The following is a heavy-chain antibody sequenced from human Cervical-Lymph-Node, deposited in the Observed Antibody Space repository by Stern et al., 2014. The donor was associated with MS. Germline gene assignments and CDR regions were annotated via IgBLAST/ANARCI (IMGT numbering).Heavy chain of an antibody. CDR2: IIPIIGTA. V-gene: IGHV1-69*01. Sequence: VQLVESGAEVKKPGSSVKVSCKASGGTFSSYAISWVRQAPGQGLEWMGGIIPIIGTANYAQKFQCRVTITADESTSTAYMELSRLRSEDTAVYYCARGELKEGLVRGMDVWGQGTTVTVSS. D-gene: IGHD1-26*01. J-gene: IGHJ6*02. CDR3: ARGELKEGLVRGMDV. CDR1: GGTFSSYA.